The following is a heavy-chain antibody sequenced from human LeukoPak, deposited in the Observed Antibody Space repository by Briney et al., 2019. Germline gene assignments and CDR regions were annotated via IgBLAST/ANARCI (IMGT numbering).Heavy chain of an antibody. CDR1: GYSFTNYW. D-gene: IGHD6-19*01. V-gene: IGHV5-51*01. CDR2: IYPGDSDT. CDR3: ARRRYSSGWPRLFDY. J-gene: IGHJ4*02. Sequence: GESLKISCKGSGYSFTNYWIGWVRQMPGKGLEWMGIIYPGDSDTKYSPSFQGQVTISVDKSISTAYLQWSSLKASDTAMYYCARRRYSSGWPRLFDYWGQGTLVTVSS.